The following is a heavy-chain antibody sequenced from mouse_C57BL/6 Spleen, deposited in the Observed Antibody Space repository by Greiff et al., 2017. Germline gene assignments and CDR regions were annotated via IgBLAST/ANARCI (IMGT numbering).Heavy chain of an antibody. Sequence: VQLQQSGPELVKPGASVKISCKASGYTFTDYYMNWVKQSHGKSLEWIGDINPNNGGTSYNQKFKGKATLTVDKSSSTAYMELRSLTSEDSAVYYCARSDNYGSSLGYWGQGTTLTVSS. CDR3: ARSDNYGSSLGY. D-gene: IGHD1-1*01. CDR2: INPNNGGT. CDR1: GYTFTDYY. V-gene: IGHV1-26*01. J-gene: IGHJ2*01.